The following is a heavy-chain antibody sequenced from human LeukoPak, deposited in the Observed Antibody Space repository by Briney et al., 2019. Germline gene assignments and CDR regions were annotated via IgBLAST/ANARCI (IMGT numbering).Heavy chain of an antibody. J-gene: IGHJ4*01. CDR1: GFTFSNSG. D-gene: IGHD6-13*01. CDR3: AKEASTSWYYFDY. CDR2: ISYDGSKK. V-gene: IGHV3-30*18. Sequence: GGSLRLSCAASGFTFSNSGIHWVRQAPGKGLEWVAVISYDGSKKYYVDSVKGRFTISRDNSKNTLYLQMNSLRAEDTAVYYCAKEASTSWYYFDYWGHGTLVTVSS.